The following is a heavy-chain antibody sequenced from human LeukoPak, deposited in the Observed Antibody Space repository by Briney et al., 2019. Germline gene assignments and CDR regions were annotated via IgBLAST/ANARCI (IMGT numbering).Heavy chain of an antibody. CDR2: IIPILGIA. Sequence: SVKVSCKASGYTFTSYDINWVRQATGQGLEWMGRIIPILGIANYAQKFQGRVTITADKSTSTAYMELSSLRSEDTAVYYCARDGTPTVTTGRLGYYYGMDVWGQGTTVTVSS. CDR1: GYTFTSYD. J-gene: IGHJ6*02. CDR3: ARDGTPTVTTGRLGYYYGMDV. V-gene: IGHV1-69*04. D-gene: IGHD4-17*01.